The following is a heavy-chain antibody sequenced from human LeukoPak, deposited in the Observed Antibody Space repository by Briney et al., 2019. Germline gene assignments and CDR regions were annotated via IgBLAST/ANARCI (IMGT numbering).Heavy chain of an antibody. V-gene: IGHV3-23*01. J-gene: IGHJ4*02. CDR2: LSGSGYNT. CDR3: AKHPQLRYFDWFPTFFD. CDR1: GFTFSSHA. D-gene: IGHD3-9*01. Sequence: GGSLRLSCAASGFTFSSHALSWVRQAPGKGLEWVSSLSGSGYNTYYADSVKGRFTISRDNSKNTVYLQMNSLRAEDTAVYYCAKHPQLRYFDWFPTFFDWGQGTLVTVSS.